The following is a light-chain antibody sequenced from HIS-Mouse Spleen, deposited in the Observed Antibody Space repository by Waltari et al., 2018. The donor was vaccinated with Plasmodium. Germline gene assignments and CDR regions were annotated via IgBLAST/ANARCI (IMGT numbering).Light chain of an antibody. J-gene: IGLJ2*01. Sequence: QSALTQPPSASGSPGQSVTISCTGTSSDVGGYNYVSWYQQHPGKAPNLMIYEVSKRPSGVPARFSGPNSGNTASLTVSGLQAEDEADYYCSSYAGSNNLVFGGGTKLTVL. CDR1: SSDVGGYNY. V-gene: IGLV2-8*01. CDR2: EVS. CDR3: SSYAGSNNLV.